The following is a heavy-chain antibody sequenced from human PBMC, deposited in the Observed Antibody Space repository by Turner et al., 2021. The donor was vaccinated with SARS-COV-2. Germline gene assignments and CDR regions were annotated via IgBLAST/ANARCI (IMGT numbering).Heavy chain of an antibody. V-gene: IGHV4-39*01. CDR3: ATYPPGDRLGESSQDY. CDR1: GGSISLSSYY. J-gene: IGHJ4*02. Sequence: QLQLQESGPGLVRPSETLSLTCTVSGGSISLSSYYWGWIRQPPGRGLEWVGSISYTGNTFYNPSLKSRVTISIDTSKNQFSLTLSSVTAADTGFFYCATYPPGDRLGESSQDYWGRGTLVTVSS. CDR2: ISYTGNT. D-gene: IGHD3-16*01.